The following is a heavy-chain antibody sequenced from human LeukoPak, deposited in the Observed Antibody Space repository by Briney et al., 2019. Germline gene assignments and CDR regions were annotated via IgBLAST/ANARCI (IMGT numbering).Heavy chain of an antibody. V-gene: IGHV4-39*01. D-gene: IGHD3-10*01. CDR2: IYYSGST. CDR1: GGSISSSSYY. CDR3: ARNRREGGVGGQWFRDYFDY. Sequence: SETLSLTCTVSGGSISSSSYYWGWIRQPPGKGLEWIGSIYYSGSTYYNPSLKSRVTISVDTSKNQFSLKLSSVTAADTAVYYCARNRREGGVGGQWFRDYFDYWGQGTLVTVSS. J-gene: IGHJ4*02.